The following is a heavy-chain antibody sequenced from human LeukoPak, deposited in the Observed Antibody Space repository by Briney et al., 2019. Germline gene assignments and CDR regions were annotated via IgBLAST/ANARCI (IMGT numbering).Heavy chain of an antibody. Sequence: SETLSLTCAVYGGSFSGYYWSWIRQPPGKGLEWIGEINHSGSTNYNPSLKSRVTISVDTSKNQFSLKLSSVTAADTAVYYCARGHSYGPELDYWGQGTLVTVSS. CDR3: ARGHSYGPELDY. V-gene: IGHV4-34*01. D-gene: IGHD5-18*01. CDR2: INHSGST. CDR1: GGSFSGYY. J-gene: IGHJ4*02.